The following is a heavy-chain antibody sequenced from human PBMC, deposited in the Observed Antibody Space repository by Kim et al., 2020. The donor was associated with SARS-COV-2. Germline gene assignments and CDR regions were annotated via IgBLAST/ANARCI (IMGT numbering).Heavy chain of an antibody. V-gene: IGHV3-48*03. D-gene: IGHD4-4*01. CDR3: ARGPNYSPFDY. CDR2: I. Sequence: IYYGDSARGRVTIYRDNDKHTLYLQMNSLRAEDTAVYYCARGPNYSPFDYWGQGTLVTVSS. J-gene: IGHJ4*02.